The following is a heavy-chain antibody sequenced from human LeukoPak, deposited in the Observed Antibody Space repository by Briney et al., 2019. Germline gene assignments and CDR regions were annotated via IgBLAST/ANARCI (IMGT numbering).Heavy chain of an antibody. V-gene: IGHV4-31*03. CDR2: IYYSGST. Sequence: SETLSLTCTVSGGSISSGGYYWSWIRQHPGKGLEWIGYIYYSGSTYYNPSLKSRVTISVDTSKNQFSLKLSPVTAADTAVYYCARGQRMVRGVITLDYWGQGTLVTVSS. CDR1: GGSISSGGYY. J-gene: IGHJ4*02. D-gene: IGHD3-10*01. CDR3: ARGQRMVRGVITLDY.